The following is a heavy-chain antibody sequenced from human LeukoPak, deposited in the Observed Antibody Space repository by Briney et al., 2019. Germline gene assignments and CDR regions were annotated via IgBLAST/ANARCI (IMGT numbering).Heavy chain of an antibody. D-gene: IGHD4-17*01. V-gene: IGHV4-34*01. Sequence: SETLSLTCAVYGGSFNGYYWSWIRQPPGKELEWIGEINHSGSTNYNPSLKSRVTISIDTSKNQFSLKLSSVTAADTAVYYCARLDYGDLLFDYWGQGTLVTVSS. CDR3: ARLDYGDLLFDY. CDR2: INHSGST. CDR1: GGSFNGYY. J-gene: IGHJ4*02.